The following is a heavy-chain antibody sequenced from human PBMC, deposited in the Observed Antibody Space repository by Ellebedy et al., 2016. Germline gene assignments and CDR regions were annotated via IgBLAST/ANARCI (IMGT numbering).Heavy chain of an antibody. Sequence: SETLSLXXAVYGGSFSGYYWSWIRQPPGKGLEWIGEINHSGSTNYNPSLKSRVTISVDTSKNQFSLKLSSVTAADTAVYYCARGPGRSWWGDVKKYYFDYWGQGTLVTVSS. CDR3: ARGPGRSWWGDVKKYYFDY. CDR2: INHSGST. V-gene: IGHV4-34*01. CDR1: GGSFSGYY. D-gene: IGHD6-13*01. J-gene: IGHJ4*02.